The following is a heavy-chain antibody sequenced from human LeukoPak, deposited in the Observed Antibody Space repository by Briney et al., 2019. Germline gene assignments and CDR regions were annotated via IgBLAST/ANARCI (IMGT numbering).Heavy chain of an antibody. Sequence: GGSLRLSCAASGFSFRTFWMTWVRQATGKGLEWVASIKEDGGDVSYVDSVKGRFTISRDNAQNSLFLQMTGLRVEDTAIYYCARHPDVGTVDYWGQGTLVTVSS. CDR1: GFSFRTFW. D-gene: IGHD4-17*01. CDR2: IKEDGGDV. CDR3: ARHPDVGTVDY. V-gene: IGHV3-7*05. J-gene: IGHJ4*02.